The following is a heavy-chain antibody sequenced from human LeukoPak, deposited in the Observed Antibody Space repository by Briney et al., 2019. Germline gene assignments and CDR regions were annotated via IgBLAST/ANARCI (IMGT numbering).Heavy chain of an antibody. V-gene: IGHV3-23*01. CDR3: ASALLWFGELNDAFDI. J-gene: IGHJ3*02. CDR1: GFTFSSYV. D-gene: IGHD3-10*01. CDR2: ISGSGGST. Sequence: GGSLRLSCAASGFTFSSYVMSWVRQAPGKGLEWVSGISGSGGSTYYADSVKGRFTISRDNSKNTLYLQMNSLRAEDTAVYYCASALLWFGELNDAFDIWGQGTMVTVSS.